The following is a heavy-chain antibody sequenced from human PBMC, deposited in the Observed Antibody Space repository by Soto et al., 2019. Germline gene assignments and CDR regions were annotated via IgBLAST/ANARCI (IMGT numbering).Heavy chain of an antibody. CDR2: IFSNDEQ. CDR3: ARIPNRSGWEGFDY. J-gene: IGHJ4*02. D-gene: IGHD6-19*01. CDR1: GFSRSIAGMG. Sequence: QVTLKESGPVLLQPTETLTLTCTVSGFSRSIAGMGVSWVRQPPGKALEWLAHIFSNDEQSYNTSLKSRLTISKDSSRGQVVLTITNMDPLDTATYYCARIPNRSGWEGFDYWGQGTLVNFSS. V-gene: IGHV2-26*01.